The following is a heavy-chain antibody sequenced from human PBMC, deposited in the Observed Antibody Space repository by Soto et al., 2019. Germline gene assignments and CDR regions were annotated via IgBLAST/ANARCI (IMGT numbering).Heavy chain of an antibody. CDR2: IIDSGGST. Sequence: PGGSLRHSCAASGLTFSSCAMVWVRQAPGKGLEWVSDIIDSGGSTYYADSVKGRFTISRDNSKSTLYLQMNSLRAEDTALYYCAKGRSYYYYYGVDVWGQGTTVTVSS. V-gene: IGHV3-23*01. CDR1: GLTFSSCA. J-gene: IGHJ6*02. CDR3: AKGRSYYYYYGVDV.